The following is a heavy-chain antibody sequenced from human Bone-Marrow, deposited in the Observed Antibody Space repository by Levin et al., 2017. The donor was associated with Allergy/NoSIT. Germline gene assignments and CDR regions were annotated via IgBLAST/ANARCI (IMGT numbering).Heavy chain of an antibody. J-gene: IGHJ1*01. Sequence: SETLSLTCAVYGGSFSGYYWSWIRQPPGKGLEWIGEINHSGSTNYNPSLKSRVTISVDTSKNQFSLKLSSVTAADTAVYYCARGRPVLTGSRRVLGFQHWGQGTLVTVSS. V-gene: IGHV4-34*01. CDR2: INHSGST. CDR1: GGSFSGYY. D-gene: IGHD3-9*01. CDR3: ARGRPVLTGSRRVLGFQH.